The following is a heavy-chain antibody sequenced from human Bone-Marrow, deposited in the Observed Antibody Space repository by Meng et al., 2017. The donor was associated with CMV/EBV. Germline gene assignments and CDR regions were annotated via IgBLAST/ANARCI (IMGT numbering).Heavy chain of an antibody. CDR1: GYTFYSYD. V-gene: IGHV1-8*01. D-gene: IGHD1-14*01. J-gene: IGHJ6*02. CDR3: ARPPPQRPFWYGMDV. CDR2: TNPNSGNT. Sequence: ASVKVSCKASGYTFYSYDINWVRQATGQGLEWMGWTNPNSGNTGYAQKFQGRVTITRNTSISTAYMEMSSLRSEDTAVYYCARPPPQRPFWYGMDVWGQGTTVTVSS.